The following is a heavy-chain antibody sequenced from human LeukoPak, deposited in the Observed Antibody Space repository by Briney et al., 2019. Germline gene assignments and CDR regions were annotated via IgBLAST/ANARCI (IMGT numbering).Heavy chain of an antibody. CDR1: GGTFSSYA. CDR3: ASTTVTTGVDY. Sequence: GASVKVSCKASGGTFSSYAISWVRQAPGQGLEWMGGIIPIFGTANYAQKFQGRVTMTEDTSTDTAYMELSSLRSEDTAVYYCASTTVTTGVDYWGQGTLVTVSS. CDR2: IIPIFGTA. V-gene: IGHV1-69*06. J-gene: IGHJ4*02. D-gene: IGHD4-17*01.